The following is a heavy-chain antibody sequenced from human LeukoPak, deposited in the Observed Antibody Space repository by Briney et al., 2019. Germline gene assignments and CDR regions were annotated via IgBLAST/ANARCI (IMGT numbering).Heavy chain of an antibody. J-gene: IGHJ6*03. CDR1: GGSISSSDYY. CDR2: ISYSGAS. D-gene: IGHD3-22*01. V-gene: IGHV4-39*01. Sequence: SETLSLTCTVSGGSISSSDYYWGLIRQPPGKGLEWLGRISYSGASYYNPSLKRRITISVDTPNNQFSLKMTSVTAADTAVYFCARLIHSYYYDSSGYYPYYYMDVWGKGTTVTVSS. CDR3: ARLIHSYYYDSSGYYPYYYMDV.